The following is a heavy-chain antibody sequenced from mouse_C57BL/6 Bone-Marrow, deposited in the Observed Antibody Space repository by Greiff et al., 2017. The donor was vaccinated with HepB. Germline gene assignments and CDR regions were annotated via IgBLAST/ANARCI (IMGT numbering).Heavy chain of an antibody. CDR2: INSDGGST. CDR1: EYEFPSHD. Sequence: EVKVVESGGGLVQPGESLKLSCESTEYEFPSHDMSWVRKTPEKRLELVAAINSDGGSTYYPDTMERRFIISRDNTKKTLYLQMSSLRSEDTALYYCASPPGFGFDYWGQGTTLTVSS. J-gene: IGHJ2*01. V-gene: IGHV5-2*01. CDR3: ASPPGFGFDY.